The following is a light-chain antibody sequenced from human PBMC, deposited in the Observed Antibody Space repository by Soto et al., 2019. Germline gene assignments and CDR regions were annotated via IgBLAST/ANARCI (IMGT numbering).Light chain of an antibody. CDR2: GAS. CDR3: QQYHKWPLT. Sequence: IVMTQSPATLSVSPGERATLSCRASQSVSSNLAWYQQKPGQAPRLLIYGASTRATGIPASFSGSGSGTEFILTISSLQSEDFAVYYGQQYHKWPLTFGGGTKVEIK. V-gene: IGKV3-15*01. J-gene: IGKJ4*01. CDR1: QSVSSN.